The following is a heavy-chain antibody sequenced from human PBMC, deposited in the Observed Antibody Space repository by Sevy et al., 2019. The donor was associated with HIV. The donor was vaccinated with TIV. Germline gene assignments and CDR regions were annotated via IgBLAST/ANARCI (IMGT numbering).Heavy chain of an antibody. CDR1: GFTFGDYA. CDR3: ASARISVSGTPNDY. CDR2: IRRKAYGGTT. J-gene: IGHJ4*02. Sequence: GGSLRLSCTASGFTFGDYAMSWFRQAPGKGLEWIGFIRRKAYGGTTEYAASVKGRFTISRDDSKSIAYLQMNSLKTEDTAVYYCASARISVSGTPNDYWGQGTLVTVSS. D-gene: IGHD6-13*01. V-gene: IGHV3-49*03.